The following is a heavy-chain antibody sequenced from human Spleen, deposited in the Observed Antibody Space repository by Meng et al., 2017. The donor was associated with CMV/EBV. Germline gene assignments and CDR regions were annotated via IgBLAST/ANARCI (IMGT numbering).Heavy chain of an antibody. CDR1: GYTFTSYY. CDR2: INPSGGST. CDR3: ARERGYCGSTSCWHFDY. J-gene: IGHJ4*02. Sequence: ASVKVSCKATGYTFTSYYMQWVRQAPGQGLEWMGIINPSGGSTTYARKFQGRVTMTRDTSTSTFYMELNSLRSEDTAVYYCARERGYCGSTSCWHFDYWGQGTLVTVSS. V-gene: IGHV1-46*01. D-gene: IGHD2-2*01.